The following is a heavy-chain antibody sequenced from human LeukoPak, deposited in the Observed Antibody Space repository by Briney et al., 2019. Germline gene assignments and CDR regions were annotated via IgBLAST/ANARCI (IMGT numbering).Heavy chain of an antibody. J-gene: IGHJ5*02. CDR1: GYSLTELS. V-gene: IGHV1-24*01. CDR2: FDPEDGET. D-gene: IGHD7-27*01. CDR3: ATENWGKNWFDP. Sequence: ASVKVSCKVSGYSLTELSMHWVRQAPGKGLEWMGGFDPEDGETIYAQKFQGRVTMTEDTSTDTAYMELSSLRSKDTAVYYCATENWGKNWFDPWGEGTLVTVSS.